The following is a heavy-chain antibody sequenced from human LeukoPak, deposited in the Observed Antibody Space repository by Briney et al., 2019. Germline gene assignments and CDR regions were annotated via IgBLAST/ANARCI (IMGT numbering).Heavy chain of an antibody. J-gene: IGHJ4*02. CDR3: ARGIVVVPAATGYFDY. CDR2: IYTSGST. CDR1: GGSISSSSYY. D-gene: IGHD2-2*01. Sequence: SETLSLTCTVSGGSISSSSYYWGWIRQPAGKGLEWIGRIYTSGSTNYNPSLKSRVTMSVDTSKNQFSLKLSSVTAADTAVYYCARGIVVVPAATGYFDYWGQGTLVTVSS. V-gene: IGHV4-61*02.